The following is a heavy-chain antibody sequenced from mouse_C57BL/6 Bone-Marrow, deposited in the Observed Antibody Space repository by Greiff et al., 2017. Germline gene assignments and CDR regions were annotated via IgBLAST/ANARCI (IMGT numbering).Heavy chain of an antibody. V-gene: IGHV2-2*01. Sequence: QVQLQQSGPGLVQPSQSLSITCTVSGFSLTSYGVHWVRQSPGKGLEWLGVIWSGGSTDYNAAFISRLSISKDNSKSQVFFKMNRLQADDTAIYYCASKGGYFDYWGQGTTLTVSS. CDR1: GFSLTSYG. CDR2: IWSGGST. J-gene: IGHJ2*01. CDR3: ASKGGYFDY.